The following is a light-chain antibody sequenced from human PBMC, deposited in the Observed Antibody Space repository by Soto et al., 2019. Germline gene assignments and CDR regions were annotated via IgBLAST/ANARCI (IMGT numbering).Light chain of an antibody. J-gene: IGKJ4*01. CDR3: QQYDNLPLGRLT. CDR1: QDISNY. CDR2: DAS. Sequence: DIQMTQSPSSLSASVGDRVTITCQASQDISNYLNWYQQKPGKAPKLLIYDASNLETVVPSSFSGSGSGTDFTFTISSLQPEDIATYYCQQYDNLPLGRLTFGGGTKVESK. V-gene: IGKV1-33*01.